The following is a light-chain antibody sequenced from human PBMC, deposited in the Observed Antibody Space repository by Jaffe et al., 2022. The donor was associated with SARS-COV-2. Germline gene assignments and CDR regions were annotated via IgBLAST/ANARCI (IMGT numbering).Light chain of an antibody. Sequence: QSVLTQPPSVSGAPGQRVTISCAASGSNIGPGFDVHWYQQLPGTAPTLLIYGNNNRLSGVPDRFSGSKSGTSASLAISGLQADDEADYYCQSYDSSLNSVVFGGGTKLTVL. CDR1: GSNIGPGFD. CDR2: GNN. CDR3: QSYDSSLNSVV. J-gene: IGLJ2*01. V-gene: IGLV1-40*01.